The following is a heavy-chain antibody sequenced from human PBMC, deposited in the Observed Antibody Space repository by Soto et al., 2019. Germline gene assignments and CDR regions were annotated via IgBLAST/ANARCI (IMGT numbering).Heavy chain of an antibody. J-gene: IGHJ4*02. CDR1: SDSISSYY. CDR3: ARDISNKWYFY. Sequence: QVQLQESGPGLVKPSETLSLTCTVSSDSISSYYWSWFRQPPGKGLEWIAYIYYSGSTNYNPSLKSRVAISVDTSKNQFSLKLSSVTAADTAVYYCARDISNKWYFYWGQGTLVTVSS. D-gene: IGHD2-8*01. CDR2: IYYSGST. V-gene: IGHV4-59*08.